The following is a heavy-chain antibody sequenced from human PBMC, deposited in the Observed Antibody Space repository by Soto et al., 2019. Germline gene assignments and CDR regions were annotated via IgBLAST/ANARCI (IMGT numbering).Heavy chain of an antibody. CDR3: ARGQTSYYDFWSGPSDY. V-gene: IGHV3-11*06. CDR2: ISSSSSYT. J-gene: IGHJ4*02. Sequence: PGGSLRLSSAASGFTFSDYYMSWIRQAPGKGLEWVSYISSSSSYTNYADSVKGRFTISRDNAKNSLYLQMNSLRAEDTAVYYCARGQTSYYDFWSGPSDYWGQGT. CDR1: GFTFSDYY. D-gene: IGHD3-3*01.